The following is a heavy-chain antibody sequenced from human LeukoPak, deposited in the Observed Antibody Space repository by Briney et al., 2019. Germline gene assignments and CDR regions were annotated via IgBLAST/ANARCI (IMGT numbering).Heavy chain of an antibody. J-gene: IGHJ4*02. CDR2: ISGTGGST. CDR1: GFTFSNYA. Sequence: GGSLRLSCAASGFTFSNYAMSWDRQPPGKGLEWVSAISGTGGSTYYADSMEGRFTISRDNAKNSLDLQINCLRAEDTAVYYCARNGVGASFDYWGQGTLVTVSS. CDR3: ARNGVGASFDY. D-gene: IGHD1-26*01. V-gene: IGHV3-23*01.